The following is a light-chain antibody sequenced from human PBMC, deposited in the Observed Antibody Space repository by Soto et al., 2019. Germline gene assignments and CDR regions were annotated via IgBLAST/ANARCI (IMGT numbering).Light chain of an antibody. CDR2: EGS. CDR1: SSDVGSYNL. CDR3: CSSAISTTFPXV. Sequence: QSALTQPASVSGSPGQSITISCTGTSSDVGSYNLVSWYQQHPGKTPKLMIYEGSKRPSGVSNRFSGSKSGNTASLTISGLQAEDVSDSYCCSSAISTTFPXVFXPGTNLPVL. J-gene: IGLJ1*01. V-gene: IGLV2-23*03.